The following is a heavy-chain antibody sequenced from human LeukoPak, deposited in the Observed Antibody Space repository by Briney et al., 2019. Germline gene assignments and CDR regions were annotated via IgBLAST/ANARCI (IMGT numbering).Heavy chain of an antibody. D-gene: IGHD3-3*01. J-gene: IGHJ4*02. CDR3: AHGWHDFWSGYCYFDY. Sequence: SGPTLVNPTQTLTLTCTFSGFSLSTSGVGVGWIRQPPGKALEWLALIYWNDDKRYSPSLKSRLTITKDTSKNQVVLTMTNMDPVDTATYYCAHGWHDFWSGYCYFDYWGQGTLVTVSS. CDR2: IYWNDDK. V-gene: IGHV2-5*01. CDR1: GFSLSTSGVG.